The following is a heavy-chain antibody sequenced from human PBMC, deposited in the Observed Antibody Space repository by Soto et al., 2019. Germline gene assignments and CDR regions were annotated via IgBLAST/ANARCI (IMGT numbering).Heavy chain of an antibody. J-gene: IGHJ4*02. Sequence: SETLSLTCAVYGGSFSGYYWSWIRQPPGKGLEWIGEINHSGSTNYNPSLKSRVTISVDTSKNQFSLKLSSVTAADTAVYYCARGSLDSSGYYSIDYWGQGTLVTVSS. V-gene: IGHV4-34*01. D-gene: IGHD3-22*01. CDR3: ARGSLDSSGYYSIDY. CDR2: INHSGST. CDR1: GGSFSGYY.